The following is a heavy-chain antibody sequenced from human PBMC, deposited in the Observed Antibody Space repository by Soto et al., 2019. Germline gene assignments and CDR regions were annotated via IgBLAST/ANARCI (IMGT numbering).Heavy chain of an antibody. J-gene: IGHJ3*01. V-gene: IGHV3-74*01. Sequence: GGSLSLSCAASGLTFSSYAMSWVRQAPGKGLVWVSRINSDGTITPYADSVKGRFTIYRDNAKNTLYLQMHSLRAEDTALYFCVRDRGYPDSFDVWGRWTMVTVSS. CDR3: VRDRGYPDSFDV. CDR1: GLTFSSYA. CDR2: INSDGTIT. D-gene: IGHD1-1*01.